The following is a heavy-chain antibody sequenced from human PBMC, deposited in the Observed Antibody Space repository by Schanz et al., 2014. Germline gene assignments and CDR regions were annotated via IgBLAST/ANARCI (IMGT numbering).Heavy chain of an antibody. Sequence: QVQLVQSGAEVKKPGSSVKVSCKASRSTFSSYTISWVRQARGQGLEWVGRFIPILDVGNYAQQFQGRVTFTADKSTITAYMQLSSLRYEDTSLYYCARGTMPGTFDIWGQGTMXTVSS. V-gene: IGHV1-69*02. CDR3: ARGTMPGTFDI. D-gene: IGHD2-2*01. CDR2: FIPILDVG. CDR1: RSTFSSYT. J-gene: IGHJ3*02.